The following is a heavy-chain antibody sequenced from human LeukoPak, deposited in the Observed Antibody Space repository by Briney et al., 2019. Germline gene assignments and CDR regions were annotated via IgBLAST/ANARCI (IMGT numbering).Heavy chain of an antibody. CDR2: ISSRSSFI. CDR3: TRATRGGYDGYFDY. Sequence: GGSLRLSCVVSGFDFSRYAMHWVRQAPGKGLEWVSSISSRSSFIYYADSVKGRFTISRDNAKNSLYLQMNSLRAEDTAVYYCTRATRGGYDGYFDYWGQGTLVTVSS. V-gene: IGHV3-21*01. CDR1: GFDFSRYA. J-gene: IGHJ4*02. D-gene: IGHD5-12*01.